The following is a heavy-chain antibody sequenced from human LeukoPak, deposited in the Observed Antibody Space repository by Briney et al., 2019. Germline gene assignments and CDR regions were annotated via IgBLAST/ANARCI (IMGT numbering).Heavy chain of an antibody. Sequence: PSETLSLTCTVSGGSISSYYWSWIRQPPGKGLEWIGYIYYSGSTNYNPSLKSRVTISVDTSKNQFSLKLSSVTAADTAVYYCARRTIGYYFDYWGQGTLVTVSS. J-gene: IGHJ4*02. D-gene: IGHD2/OR15-2a*01. CDR2: IYYSGST. CDR3: ARRTIGYYFDY. V-gene: IGHV4-59*08. CDR1: GGSISSYY.